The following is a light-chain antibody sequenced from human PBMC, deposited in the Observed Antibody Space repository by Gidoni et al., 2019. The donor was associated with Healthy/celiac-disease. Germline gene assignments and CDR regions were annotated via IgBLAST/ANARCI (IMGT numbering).Light chain of an antibody. CDR3: SSYTSSSTYVV. V-gene: IGLV2-14*01. J-gene: IGLJ2*01. CDR2: EVN. CDR1: SSDVGGYNY. Sequence: QSAMTQPASVSGSPGQSITISCTGTSSDVGGYNYVSCYQQHPGKAPKLMIYEVNNPPSGVSNRFAGSKSGNTASLTISGLQAEDEADYYCSSYTSSSTYVVFGGGTKLTVL.